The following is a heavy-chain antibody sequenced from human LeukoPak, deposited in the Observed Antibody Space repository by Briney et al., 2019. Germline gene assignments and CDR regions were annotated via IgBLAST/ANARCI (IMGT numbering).Heavy chain of an antibody. CDR2: IYHSGST. D-gene: IGHD3-9*01. Sequence: SETLSPTCAVSGYSISSGYYWGWIRQPPGKGREGIGSIYHSGSTHYNPSPKRRVTISPDTSKNPFSLKLSSVTAANTTVYYCARAPPYYAILTGYYPNWFDHWGQGTLVTVSS. CDR3: ARAPPYYAILTGYYPNWFDH. V-gene: IGHV4-38-2*01. CDR1: GYSISSGYY. J-gene: IGHJ5*02.